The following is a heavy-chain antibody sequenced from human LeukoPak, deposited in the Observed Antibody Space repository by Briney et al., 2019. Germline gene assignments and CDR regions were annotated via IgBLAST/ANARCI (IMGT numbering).Heavy chain of an antibody. CDR2: IWYDGSNK. Sequence: SCKASGYTFTSYGMHWVRQAPGKGLEWVAVIWYDGSNKYYADSVKGRFTISRDNSKNTLYLQMSSLRAEDTAVYYCARDLQLIFDYWGQGTLVTVSS. D-gene: IGHD5-18*01. CDR3: ARDLQLIFDY. CDR1: GYTFTSYG. J-gene: IGHJ4*02. V-gene: IGHV3-33*01.